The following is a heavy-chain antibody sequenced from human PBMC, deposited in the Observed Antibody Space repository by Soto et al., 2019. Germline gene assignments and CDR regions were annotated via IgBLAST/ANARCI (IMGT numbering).Heavy chain of an antibody. CDR2: IYHSGST. CDR1: GGSISSGGYS. CDR3: ARSSGNHYFDC. Sequence: QLQLQESGSGLVKPSQTLSLTCAVSGGSISSGGYSWSWIRQPPGKGLEWIGYIYHSGSTYYNPSPKSXXTXSXARSKNQFSLKLSSVTAADTAVYYCARSSGNHYFDCWGQGTLVTVSS. J-gene: IGHJ4*02. V-gene: IGHV4-30-2*01. D-gene: IGHD3-22*01.